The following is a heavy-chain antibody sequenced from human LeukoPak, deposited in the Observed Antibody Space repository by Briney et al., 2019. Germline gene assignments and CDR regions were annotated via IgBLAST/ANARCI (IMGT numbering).Heavy chain of an antibody. Sequence: GASVEVSCKASGCTFSSYAISWVRQAPGQGLEWMGRIIPIFGTANYAQKFQGRVTITADKSTSTAYMELSSLRSEDTAVYYCARAQSIAVAGTYWFDPWGQGTLVTVSS. CDR3: ARAQSIAVAGTYWFDP. D-gene: IGHD6-19*01. V-gene: IGHV1-69*06. J-gene: IGHJ5*02. CDR1: GCTFSSYA. CDR2: IIPIFGTA.